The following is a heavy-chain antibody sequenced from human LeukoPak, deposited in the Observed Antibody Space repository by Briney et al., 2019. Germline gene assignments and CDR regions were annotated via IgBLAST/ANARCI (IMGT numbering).Heavy chain of an antibody. V-gene: IGHV3-23*01. CDR3: AKPYYDFWSGYSARDY. CDR1: GFTFSSYA. Sequence: GGSLRLSCAASGFTFSSYAMSWVRQAPGKGLEWVSAISGSGGSTYYGDSVKGRFTISRDNSKNTLYLQMNSLRAEDTAVYYCAKPYYDFWSGYSARDYWGQGTLVTVSS. CDR2: ISGSGGST. D-gene: IGHD3-3*01. J-gene: IGHJ4*02.